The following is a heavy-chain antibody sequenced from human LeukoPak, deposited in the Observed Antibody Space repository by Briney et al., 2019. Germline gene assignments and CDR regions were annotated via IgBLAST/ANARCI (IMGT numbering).Heavy chain of an antibody. CDR2: ISYDGSNK. J-gene: IGHJ4*02. CDR1: GFTFSSYA. CDR3: ARGSSFESDY. V-gene: IGHV3-30*04. Sequence: PGGSLRLSCAASGFTFSSYAMHWVRQAPGKGLEWVAVISYDGSNKYYADSVKGRFTISRDNSKNTLYLQMNSLRAEDTAVYYCARGSSFESDYWGQGTLVTVSS. D-gene: IGHD3-3*01.